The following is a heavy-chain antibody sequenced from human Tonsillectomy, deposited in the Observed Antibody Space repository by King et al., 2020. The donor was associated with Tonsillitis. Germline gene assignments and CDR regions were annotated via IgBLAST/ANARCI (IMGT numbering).Heavy chain of an antibody. Sequence: VQLVESGGGLVKPGGSLRLSCAASGFTFNNYNMNWVRQAPGKGLEWVSSISTSSSYIYYADSVKGRFTISRDNAKNSLYLQMNSLRAEDTAVYYCARDPGLSSGWYPPYFDHWGQGTLVTVSS. CDR3: ARDPGLSSGWYPPYFDH. CDR2: ISTSSSYI. CDR1: GFTFNNYN. J-gene: IGHJ4*02. D-gene: IGHD6-19*01. V-gene: IGHV3-21*01.